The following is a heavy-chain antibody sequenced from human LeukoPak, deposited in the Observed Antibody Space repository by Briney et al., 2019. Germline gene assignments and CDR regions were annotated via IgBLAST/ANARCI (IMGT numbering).Heavy chain of an antibody. CDR2: INQDGSEK. V-gene: IGHV3-7*01. CDR1: GFTFSSYW. J-gene: IGHJ4*02. D-gene: IGHD6-6*01. CDR3: AVSSSSSGAGGI. Sequence: GGSLRLSCAASGFTFSSYWMTWVRQASGKGLEWVANINQDGSEKYYVDSVRGRFTISRDNAKNSLYLQMNNLRVEDTALYYCAVSSSSSGAGGIWGQGTLVTVSS.